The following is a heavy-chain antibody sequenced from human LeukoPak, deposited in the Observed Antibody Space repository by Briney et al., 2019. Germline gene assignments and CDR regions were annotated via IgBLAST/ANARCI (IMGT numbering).Heavy chain of an antibody. V-gene: IGHV4-34*01. CDR2: INHSGSN. CDR3: ARGDWVLLVYANRRAFDI. D-gene: IGHD2-8*01. CDR1: GGSFRGYY. Sequence: PSEPLSLTCAVYGGSFRGYYWSWIRQPPGKGLEWVGEINHSGSNNYNPPLQSRVTIPVDTHDKQSSLKLTSVSAAHTDVCYFARGDWVLLVYANRRAFDIWDQGTMVSVSS. J-gene: IGHJ3*02.